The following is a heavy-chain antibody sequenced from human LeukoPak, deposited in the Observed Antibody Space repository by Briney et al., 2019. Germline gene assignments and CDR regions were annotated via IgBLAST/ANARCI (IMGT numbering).Heavy chain of an antibody. CDR1: GFTFSSYG. J-gene: IGHJ4*02. V-gene: IGHV3-30*02. CDR3: AKDWARGARIRYYFDY. CDR2: IRYDGSNK. D-gene: IGHD3-10*01. Sequence: GGSLRLSCAASGFTFSSYGMHWVRQAPGKGLEWVAFIRYDGSNKYYADSVKGRFTISRDNSKNTLYLQMNSLRAEDTAVYYCAKDWARGARIRYYFDYWGQGTPVTVSS.